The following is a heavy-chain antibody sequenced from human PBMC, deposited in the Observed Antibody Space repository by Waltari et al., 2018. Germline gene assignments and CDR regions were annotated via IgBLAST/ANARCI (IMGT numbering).Heavy chain of an antibody. Sequence: QVQLEQSGAAVKKPGASVKVSCKASGHPCRRCTFPWLRQAPGQTLEWMGWINADKRNTKYSEKFQGRVTITRDTYARTAYMGLRSLTSEDTAVYFCASDWQGSGWSWITWGQGTRVTVSS. J-gene: IGHJ5*02. CDR2: INADKRNT. CDR3: ASDWQGSGWSWIT. V-gene: IGHV1-3*01. D-gene: IGHD6-19*01. CDR1: GHPCRRCT.